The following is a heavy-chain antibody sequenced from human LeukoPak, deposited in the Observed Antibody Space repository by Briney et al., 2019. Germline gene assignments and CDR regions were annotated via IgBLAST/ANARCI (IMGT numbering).Heavy chain of an antibody. CDR2: IYYSGST. Sequence: PSETLSLTYTVSGGSISSYYWSWIRQPPGKGLEWIGYIYYSGSTNYNPSLKSRVTISVDTSKNQFSLKLGSVTAADTAVYYCARGKDYSNTLFDYWGQGTLVTVSS. CDR1: GGSISSYY. CDR3: ARGKDYSNTLFDY. V-gene: IGHV4-59*01. J-gene: IGHJ4*02. D-gene: IGHD6-13*01.